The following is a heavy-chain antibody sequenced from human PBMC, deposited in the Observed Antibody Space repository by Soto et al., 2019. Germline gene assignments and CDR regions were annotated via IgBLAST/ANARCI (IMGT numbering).Heavy chain of an antibody. CDR2: ISYSGRT. J-gene: IGHJ3*02. CDR1: GVSLNSGDYF. V-gene: IGHV4-31*03. D-gene: IGHD3-22*01. Sequence: QVQLQESGPGLVKPSQTLSLTCTVSGVSLNSGDYFWSWVRQLPGKGLEWIGYISYSGRTFYSPIMNSRASISADPFPNHFSLRMTSVIAADTAVYFCARWTYLYDSSNIRYGGFDTWGQGTKVTVSS. CDR3: ARWTYLYDSSNIRYGGFDT.